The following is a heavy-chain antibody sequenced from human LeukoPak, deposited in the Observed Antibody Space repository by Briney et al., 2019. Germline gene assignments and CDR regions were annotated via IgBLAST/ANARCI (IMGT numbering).Heavy chain of an antibody. CDR3: ASAEYCTSTSCRPYYLDY. D-gene: IGHD2-2*01. V-gene: IGHV3-30-3*01. J-gene: IGHJ4*02. CDR2: ISDDGNNK. Sequence: PGRSLRLSCAASGFTFSSYAMHWVRQAPDKGLEWVAVISDDGNNKYYADSVKGRFTISRDNSKNTLYLQMNSLRAEDTAVYYCASAEYCTSTSCRPYYLDYWGQGTLVTVSS. CDR1: GFTFSSYA.